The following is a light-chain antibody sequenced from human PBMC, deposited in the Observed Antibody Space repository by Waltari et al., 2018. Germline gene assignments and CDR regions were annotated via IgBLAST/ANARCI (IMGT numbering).Light chain of an antibody. CDR1: SGHSSYA. V-gene: IGLV4-69*01. Sequence: QPVLTQSPSASASLGASVKLTCTLNSGHSSYAIAWHQQQPEKGPRYLMNVNSDGSHSKGDGIPDRFSGSSSGAERYLTISSLQSEDEADYYCQTWGTGIRWVFGGGTKLTVL. CDR3: QTWGTGIRWV. CDR2: VNSDGSH. J-gene: IGLJ3*02.